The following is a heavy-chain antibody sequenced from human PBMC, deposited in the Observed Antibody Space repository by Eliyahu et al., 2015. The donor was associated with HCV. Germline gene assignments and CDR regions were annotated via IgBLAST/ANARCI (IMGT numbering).Heavy chain of an antibody. D-gene: IGHD2/OR15-2a*01. V-gene: IGHV3-23*01. CDR3: AKRPASIVTFDY. CDR2: VSGSGGST. CDR1: GFPFKNYA. Sequence: EVQLLESGGGLVQPGGSLRLSCAASGFPFKNYAMXWGPQGPGKGREWVSTVSGSGGSTYYADSVKGRFTISRDNSKNTLYLQMNSLRAEDTALYYCAKRPASIVTFDYWGQGTLVTVSS. J-gene: IGHJ4*02.